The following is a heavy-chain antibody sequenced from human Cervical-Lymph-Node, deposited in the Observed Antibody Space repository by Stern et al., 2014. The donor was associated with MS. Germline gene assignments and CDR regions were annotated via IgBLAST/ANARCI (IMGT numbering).Heavy chain of an antibody. Sequence: QVTLRESGPALVKPTQTLTLTCTVSGFSLTTSGMRVNWIRQSPGKALEWLARIDWDEDIYYNTSLRTRLTISKDTSKNQVVLTMTNMAPVDTATYYCARMETGASGLFDVWGQGTLVTVSS. V-gene: IGHV2-70*15. CDR3: ARMETGASGLFDV. D-gene: IGHD3-10*01. CDR2: IDWDEDI. CDR1: GFSLTTSGMR. J-gene: IGHJ4*02.